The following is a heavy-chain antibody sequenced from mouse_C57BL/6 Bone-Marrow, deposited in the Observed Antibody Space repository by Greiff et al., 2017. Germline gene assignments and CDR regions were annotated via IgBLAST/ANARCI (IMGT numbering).Heavy chain of an antibody. Sequence: EVQLVESGGDLVKPGGSLKLSCAASGFTFSSYGMSWVRQTPDKRLEWVATISSGGSYTYYPDSVKGRFTISRDNAKNTLYLQMSSLKSEDTAMYYCARDDYDLFAYWGQGTLVTVSA. D-gene: IGHD2-4*01. CDR2: ISSGGSYT. CDR1: GFTFSSYG. V-gene: IGHV5-6*01. CDR3: ARDDYDLFAY. J-gene: IGHJ3*01.